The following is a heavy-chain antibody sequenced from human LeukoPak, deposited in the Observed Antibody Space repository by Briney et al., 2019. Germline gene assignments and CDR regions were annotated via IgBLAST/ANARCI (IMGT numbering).Heavy chain of an antibody. V-gene: IGHV1-2*02. J-gene: IGHJ2*01. D-gene: IGHD4-17*01. CDR3: ARGTVTFSYWYFDL. CDR1: GYTFTGYY. Sequence: ASVPVSFKASGYTFTGYYRHPVRPAPGQGLEGMGWINPNSGGSNYVQQFQGRVTMTRGTSISTAYMGLSRLRSDDTAVYYCARGTVTFSYWYFDLWGRGTPVTVSS. CDR2: INPNSGGS.